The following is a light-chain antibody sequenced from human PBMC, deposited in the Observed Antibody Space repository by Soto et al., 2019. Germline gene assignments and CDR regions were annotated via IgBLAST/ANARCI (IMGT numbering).Light chain of an antibody. CDR1: ISNIGSNY. Sequence: QCVLTQPPSAYGTPGQRVTISCSGSISNIGSNYVYWYQHLAGTAPKLLIYRNNQRPSGVPDRFSGSKSGTSASLAISGLRSEDEADYYCATWDDSLSGVVFGGGTKLTVL. V-gene: IGLV1-47*01. CDR2: RNN. J-gene: IGLJ2*01. CDR3: ATWDDSLSGVV.